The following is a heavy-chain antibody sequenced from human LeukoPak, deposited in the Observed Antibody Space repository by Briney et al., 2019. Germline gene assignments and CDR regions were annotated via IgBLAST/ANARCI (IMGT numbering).Heavy chain of an antibody. V-gene: IGHV1-8*01. CDR2: MNPNSGNT. D-gene: IGHD2-2*02. Sequence: GASVKVSCKASGYTFTSYDINWVRQATGQGLEWMGWMNPNSGNTGYAQKFQGRVTMTRNTSISTAYMELSSLRSEDTAVYYCARGRFPEYCSSTSCYRPRVIWFDPWGQGTLVTVSS. CDR1: GYTFTSYD. J-gene: IGHJ5*02. CDR3: ARGRFPEYCSSTSCYRPRVIWFDP.